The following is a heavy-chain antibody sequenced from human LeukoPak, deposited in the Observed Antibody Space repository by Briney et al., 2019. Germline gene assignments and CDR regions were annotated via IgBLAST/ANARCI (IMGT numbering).Heavy chain of an antibody. CDR2: MSPNSGNT. D-gene: IGHD3-10*01. CDR3: ARDLSYGSGSYYMFVPAW. V-gene: IGHV1-8*01. J-gene: IGHJ4*02. CDR1: GYTFTSYD. Sequence: ASVKVSCKASGYTFTSYDIYWLRQAPGQGPEWMGWMSPNSGNTGSAQRFQGRVTMTRDTSMSSAYMELSNLRPEDTAVYYCARDLSYGSGSYYMFVPAWWGQGTLVTVSS.